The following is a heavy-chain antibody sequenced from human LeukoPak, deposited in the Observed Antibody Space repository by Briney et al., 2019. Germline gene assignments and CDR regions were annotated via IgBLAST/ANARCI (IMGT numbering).Heavy chain of an antibody. V-gene: IGHV3-23*01. CDR3: ATGAASIGWLSHDH. CDR1: GFTFSSYA. CDR2: ISGSASIT. D-gene: IGHD2-15*01. J-gene: IGHJ4*02. Sequence: GGSLRLSCAASGFTFSSYAMSWVRQTPGKGLEWVSDISGSASITKYADSVKGRFIISRDNSKNTLFLQMNSLTAEDTAVYYCATGAASIGWLSHDHWGQGTLVTVSS.